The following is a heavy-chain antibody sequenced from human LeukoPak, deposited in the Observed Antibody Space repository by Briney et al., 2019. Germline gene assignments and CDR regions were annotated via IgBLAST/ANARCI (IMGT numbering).Heavy chain of an antibody. CDR1: GDSISTSSYY. V-gene: IGHV4-39*01. D-gene: IGHD3-22*01. Sequence: SETLSLTCTVSGDSISTSSYYWGWIRQPPGKGLEWLGSIYYSGSTYYNPSFKSRVTISVDTSKNQFSLNLYSVTAADTAVFYCARSYYYDYRQIDYWGQGTLVTVSS. CDR2: IYYSGST. J-gene: IGHJ4*02. CDR3: ARSYYYDYRQIDY.